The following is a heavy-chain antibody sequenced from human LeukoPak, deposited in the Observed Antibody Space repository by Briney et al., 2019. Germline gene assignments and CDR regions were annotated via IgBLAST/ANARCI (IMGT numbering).Heavy chain of an antibody. CDR1: GFTFSSYA. V-gene: IGHV3-30*04. J-gene: IGHJ3*02. D-gene: IGHD4-23*01. CDR3: ARGFCTTVVTGDAFDI. CDR2: ISYDGSSK. Sequence: GRSLRLSCAASGFTFSSYAMHWVRQAPGKGLEWVAVISYDGSSKYYADSVKGRFTISRDNSKNTPYLQMNSLRAEDTAVYYCARGFCTTVVTGDAFDIWGQGTMVTVSS.